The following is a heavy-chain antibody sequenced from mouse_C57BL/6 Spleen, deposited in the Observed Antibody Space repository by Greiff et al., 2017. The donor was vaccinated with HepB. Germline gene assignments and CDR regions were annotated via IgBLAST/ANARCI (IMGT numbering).Heavy chain of an antibody. CDR1: GFNIKNTY. D-gene: IGHD2-5*01. CDR3: ARGPYYSNYERLYYFDY. Sequence: EVQLQQSVAELVRPGASVKLSCTASGFNIKNTYMHWVKQRPEQGLEWIGRIDPANGNTKYAPKFQGKATITADTSSNTAYLQLSSLTSEDTAIYYCARGPYYSNYERLYYFDYWGQGTTLTVSS. V-gene: IGHV14-3*01. J-gene: IGHJ2*01. CDR2: IDPANGNT.